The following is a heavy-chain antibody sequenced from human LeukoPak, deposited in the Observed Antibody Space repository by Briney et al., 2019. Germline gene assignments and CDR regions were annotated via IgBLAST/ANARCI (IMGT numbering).Heavy chain of an antibody. CDR2: INPSGGST. J-gene: IGHJ3*02. CDR3: AMENGVGATPGGAFDI. Sequence: ASVKVSCKASGYSFTSYYMHWVRQAPGQGLEWMGMINPSGGSTSYPQKFQGRVTMTRDTSTSTVYMDLSSLRSEDTAVYFCAMENGVGATPGGAFDIWGQGTMVTVSS. CDR1: GYSFTSYY. D-gene: IGHD1-26*01. V-gene: IGHV1-46*01.